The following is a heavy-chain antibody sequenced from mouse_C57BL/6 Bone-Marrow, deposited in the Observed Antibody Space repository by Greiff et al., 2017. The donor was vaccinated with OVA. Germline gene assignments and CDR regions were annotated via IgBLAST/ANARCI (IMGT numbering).Heavy chain of an antibody. J-gene: IGHJ1*03. CDR2: IYPGSGST. CDR1: GYTFTSYW. D-gene: IGHD1-1*01. Sequence: QVQLKESGAELVKPGASVKMSCKASGYTFTSYWITWVKQRPGQGLEWIGDIYPGSGSTNYNEKFKSKATLTVDTSSSTAYMQLSSLTSEDSAVYYCARGITTVVATRYFDVWGTGTTVTVSS. CDR3: ARGITTVVATRYFDV. V-gene: IGHV1-55*01.